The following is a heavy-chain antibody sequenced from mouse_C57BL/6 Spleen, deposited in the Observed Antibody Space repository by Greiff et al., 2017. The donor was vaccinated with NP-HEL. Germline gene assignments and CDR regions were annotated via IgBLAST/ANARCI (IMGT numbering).Heavy chain of an antibody. CDR2: ISDGGSYT. V-gene: IGHV5-4*03. CDR3: ARRDYYGSSYWYFDV. CDR1: GFTFSSYA. Sequence: EVNVVESGGGLVKPGGSLKLSCAASGFTFSSYAMSWVRQTPEKRLEWVATISDGGSYTYYPDNVKGRFTISRDNAKNNLYLQMSHLKSEDTAMYYCARRDYYGSSYWYFDVWGTGTTVTVSS. J-gene: IGHJ1*03. D-gene: IGHD1-1*01.